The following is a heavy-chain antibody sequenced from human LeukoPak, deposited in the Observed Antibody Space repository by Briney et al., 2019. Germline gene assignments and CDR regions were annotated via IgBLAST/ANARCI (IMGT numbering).Heavy chain of an antibody. Sequence: SQTLSLTCTVSGGSISSGSYYWSWIRQPAGKGLEWIGRIYTSGSTNYNPSLKSRVTISVDTSKNQFSLKLSSVTAADTAVYYCAREYYDSSGCFDYWGQGTLVTVSS. V-gene: IGHV4-61*02. CDR2: IYTSGST. D-gene: IGHD3-22*01. J-gene: IGHJ4*02. CDR1: GGSISSGSYY. CDR3: AREYYDSSGCFDY.